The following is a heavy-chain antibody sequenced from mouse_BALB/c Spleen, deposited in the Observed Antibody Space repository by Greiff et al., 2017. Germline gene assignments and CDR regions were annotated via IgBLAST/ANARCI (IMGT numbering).Heavy chain of an antibody. D-gene: IGHD1-2*01. CDR3: AAHYYGYSWFAY. V-gene: IGHV14-3*02. Sequence: EVQRVESGAELVKPGASVKLSCTASGFNIKDTYMHWVKQRPEQGLEWIGRIDPANGNTKYDPKFQGKATITADTSSNTAYLQLSSLTSEDTAVYYCAAHYYGYSWFAYWGQGTLVTVSA. J-gene: IGHJ3*01. CDR2: IDPANGNT. CDR1: GFNIKDTY.